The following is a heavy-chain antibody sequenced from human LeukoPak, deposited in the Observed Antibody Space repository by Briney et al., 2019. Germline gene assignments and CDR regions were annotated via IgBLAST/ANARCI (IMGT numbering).Heavy chain of an antibody. CDR1: GLSFTSYS. Sequence: GGSLRLSCAASGLSFTSYSMNWVRQAPGKGLEWVSSISSSSSYVYYADSVKGRFTISRDNAKNSLYLQLNSLRAEDTAVYYCARDPYRSSTSCYPDAFDIWGQGTMVTVSS. V-gene: IGHV3-21*01. J-gene: IGHJ3*02. CDR2: ISSSSSYV. CDR3: ARDPYRSSTSCYPDAFDI. D-gene: IGHD2-2*01.